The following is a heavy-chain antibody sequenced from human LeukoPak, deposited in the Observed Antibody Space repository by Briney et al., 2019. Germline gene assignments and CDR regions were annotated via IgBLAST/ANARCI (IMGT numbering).Heavy chain of an antibody. CDR3: ARVKWVSVYRYFDL. D-gene: IGHD2-8*01. CDR1: GFTCSNHW. J-gene: IGHJ2*01. Sequence: GGSLRLSCAGSGFTCSNHWMSWMPQAPGRGVEWVANIKHDGSEKYYVDSVEGRFTISRDNAKNSLFLQMNSRRAEDTAVYYCARVKWVSVYRYFDLWGRGTLVIVSS. CDR2: IKHDGSEK. V-gene: IGHV3-7*01.